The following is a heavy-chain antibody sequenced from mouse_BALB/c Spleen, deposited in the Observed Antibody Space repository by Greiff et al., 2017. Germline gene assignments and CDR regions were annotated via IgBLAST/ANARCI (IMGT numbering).Heavy chain of an antibody. V-gene: IGHV3-2*02. J-gene: IGHJ3*01. CDR3: ARDDYDAWFAY. D-gene: IGHD2-4*01. Sequence: EVKLLESGPGLVKPSQSLSLTCTVTGYSITSDYAWNWIRQFPGNKLEWMGYISYSGSTSYNPSLKSRISITRDTSKNQFFLQLNSVTTEDTATYYCARDDYDAWFAYWGQGTLVTVSA. CDR1: GYSITSDYA. CDR2: ISYSGST.